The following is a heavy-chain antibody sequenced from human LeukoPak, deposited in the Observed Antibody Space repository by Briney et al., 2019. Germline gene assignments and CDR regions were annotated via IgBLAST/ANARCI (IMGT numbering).Heavy chain of an antibody. CDR2: INPNSGGI. V-gene: IGHV1-2*02. D-gene: IGHD4-17*01. J-gene: IGHJ4*02. Sequence: ASVKVSCKASGYTFTGYYMHWVRQAPGQGLEWMGWINPNSGGINYAQKFQGRVTMTRDTSISTAYMELSRLRSDDTAVYYCARGINYGDYDDYWGQGTLVTVSS. CDR3: ARGINYGDYDDY. CDR1: GYTFTGYY.